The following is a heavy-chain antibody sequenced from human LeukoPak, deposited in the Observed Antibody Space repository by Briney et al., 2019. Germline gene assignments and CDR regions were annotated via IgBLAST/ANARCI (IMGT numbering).Heavy chain of an antibody. V-gene: IGHV3-30*02. CDR2: IRYDGSNK. J-gene: IGHJ3*02. D-gene: IGHD3-22*01. CDR3: ARDESRSGAFDI. Sequence: GGSLRLSCAASGFTFSSYGMHWVRQAPGKGLEWVAFIRYDGSNKYYADSVKGRFTISRDNSKNTLYLQMNSLRAEDTAVYYCARDESRSGAFDIWGQGTMVTVSS. CDR1: GFTFSSYG.